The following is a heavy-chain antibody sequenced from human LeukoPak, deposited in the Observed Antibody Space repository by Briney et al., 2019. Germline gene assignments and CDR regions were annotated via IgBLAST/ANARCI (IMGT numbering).Heavy chain of an antibody. CDR3: ATGERLVPAAMWFDY. J-gene: IGHJ4*02. Sequence: GASVKVSCKASGYTFTDYYMHWVRQAPGQGLEWMGWINPKSGGRSYAQRFQGRVTMTRDTYISTAYMELSRLRSDDTAVYYCATGERLVPAAMWFDYWGQGTLVTVSS. CDR1: GYTFTDYY. V-gene: IGHV1-2*02. CDR2: INPKSGGR. D-gene: IGHD2-2*01.